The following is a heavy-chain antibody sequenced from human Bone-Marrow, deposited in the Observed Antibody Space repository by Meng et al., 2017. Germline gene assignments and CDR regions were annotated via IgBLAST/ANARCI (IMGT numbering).Heavy chain of an antibody. V-gene: IGHV1-18*04. J-gene: IGHJ4*02. CDR1: NYILTSCG. CDR3: ATRGNPYLDR. Sequence: QGQGVQVGAYAEKPWVSLHVSCEVSNYILTSCGCSWVRQAPGQGLQGMGLINLYNGIKNSGRNFQGRVTLTTDTPTSTGYMELSSLTSDDTAVYYCATRGNPYLDRWGQGTLVTVSS. CDR2: INLYNGIK.